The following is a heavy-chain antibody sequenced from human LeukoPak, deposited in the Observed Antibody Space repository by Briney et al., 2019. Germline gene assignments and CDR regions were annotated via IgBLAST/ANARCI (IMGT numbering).Heavy chain of an antibody. D-gene: IGHD5-18*01. Sequence: SVRVSCKASGGTFSSYAISWVRQAPGQGLEWMGRIIPILGIANYAQKFQGRVTITADKSTSTAYMELSSLRSEDTVVYYCARVGYSYALGFDYWGQEPWSPSPQ. CDR2: IIPILGIA. V-gene: IGHV1-69*04. CDR3: ARVGYSYALGFDY. CDR1: GGTFSSYA. J-gene: IGHJ4*01.